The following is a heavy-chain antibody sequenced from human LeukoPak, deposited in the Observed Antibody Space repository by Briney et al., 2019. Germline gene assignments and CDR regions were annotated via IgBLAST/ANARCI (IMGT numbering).Heavy chain of an antibody. CDR3: AKSGYQLLGYYGMDV. CDR1: GFTFSSYA. J-gene: IGHJ6*02. CDR2: ISGSGGST. D-gene: IGHD2-2*01. V-gene: IGHV3-23*01. Sequence: GGSLRLSCAASGFTFSSYAMSWVRQAPGKGLEWVSAISGSGGSTYYADSVKGRFTISRDNSKNTLYLQMNSLRAEETAVYYCAKSGYQLLGYYGMDVWGQGTTVTVSS.